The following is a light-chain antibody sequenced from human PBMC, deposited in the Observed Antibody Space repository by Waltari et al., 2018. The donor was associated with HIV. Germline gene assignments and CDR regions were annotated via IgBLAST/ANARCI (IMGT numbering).Light chain of an antibody. CDR1: SPNIGSHY. CDR2: MNN. J-gene: IGLJ1*01. Sequence: HSVLTQPPPASGTPGQTVTISCSGTSPNIGSHYVYWYQQLPGVAHKLLINMNNQRPSGVPAQFSGSKSATSASLAISGLRSEDEADYYCATWDDGLSEYVFGTGTKVTVL. V-gene: IGLV1-47*01. CDR3: ATWDDGLSEYV.